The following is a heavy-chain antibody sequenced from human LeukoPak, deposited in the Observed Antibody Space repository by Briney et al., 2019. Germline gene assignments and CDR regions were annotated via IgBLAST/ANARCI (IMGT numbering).Heavy chain of an antibody. V-gene: IGHV3-21*01. D-gene: IGHD4-23*01. CDR2: ISSSSSYI. CDR3: ARDTQTTTVVTPIYYGMDV. CDR1: GFTFSSYS. J-gene: IGHJ6*02. Sequence: GRSLRLSCAASGFTFSSYSMNWVRQAPGKGLEWVSSISSSSSYIYYADSVKGRLTISRDNAKNSLYLQMNSLRAEDPAVYYCARDTQTTTVVTPIYYGMDVWGQGTTVTVSS.